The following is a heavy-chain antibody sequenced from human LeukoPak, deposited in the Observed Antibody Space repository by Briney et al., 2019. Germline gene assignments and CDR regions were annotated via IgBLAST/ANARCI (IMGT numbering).Heavy chain of an antibody. CDR1: GGSISSGSYY. Sequence: PSETLSLTCTVSGGSISSGSYYWSWIRQPPGKGLEWIGYIYYSGSTNYNPSLKSRVTISVDTSKNQFSLKLSSVTAADTAVYYCARAYDYVWGSHRYTPLSSYYMDVWGKGTTVTVSS. CDR2: IYYSGST. V-gene: IGHV4-61*01. J-gene: IGHJ6*03. CDR3: ARAYDYVWGSHRYTPLSSYYMDV. D-gene: IGHD3-16*02.